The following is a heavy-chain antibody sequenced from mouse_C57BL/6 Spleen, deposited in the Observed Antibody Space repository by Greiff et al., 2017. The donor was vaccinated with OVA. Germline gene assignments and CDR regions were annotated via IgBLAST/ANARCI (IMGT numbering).Heavy chain of an antibody. V-gene: IGHV14-2*01. CDR3: ARRDSYFDY. J-gene: IGHJ2*01. CDR2: IDPEDGET. Sequence: EVQLQQSGAELVKPGASVKLSCTASGFNIKDYYMHWVKQRTEQGLEWIGRIDPEDGETKYAPNFQGKATITADTSSNTAYLQLSSLTSEDTAVYYCARRDSYFDYWGQGTTLTVSS. CDR1: GFNIKDYY.